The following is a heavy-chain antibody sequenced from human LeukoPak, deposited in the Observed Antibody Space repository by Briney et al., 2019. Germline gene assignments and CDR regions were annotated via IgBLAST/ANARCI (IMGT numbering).Heavy chain of an antibody. CDR1: GGSISSYY. V-gene: IGHV4-59*01. CDR3: AREGAARRWFDP. CDR2: IYYSGST. J-gene: IGHJ5*02. Sequence: SETLSLTCTVSGGSISSYYWSWIRQPPGKGLEWIGYIYYSGSTNYNPSLKSRVTISVDTSKNQFSLKLSSVTAADTAVYYCAREGAARRWFDPWGQGTLVTVSS. D-gene: IGHD1-26*01.